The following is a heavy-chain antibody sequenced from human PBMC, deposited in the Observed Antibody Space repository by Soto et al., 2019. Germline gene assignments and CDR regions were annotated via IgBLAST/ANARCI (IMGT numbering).Heavy chain of an antibody. CDR3: AREGDYGDSTGFDY. V-gene: IGHV3-53*02. J-gene: IGHJ4*02. D-gene: IGHD4-17*01. Sequence: EVQLVETGGGLIQPGGSLRLSCAASGFTVSSNYMSWVRQAPGRGREWVSVIYSGGSTYYADSVKGRFTISRDNSKNTLYLQINSLRAEDTAVYYCAREGDYGDSTGFDYWGQGTLVTVSS. CDR2: IYSGGST. CDR1: GFTVSSNY.